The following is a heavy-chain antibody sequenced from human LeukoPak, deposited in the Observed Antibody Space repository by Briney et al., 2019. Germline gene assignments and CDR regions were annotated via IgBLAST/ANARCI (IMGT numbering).Heavy chain of an antibody. J-gene: IGHJ4*02. CDR2: IHPEGNEK. V-gene: IGHV3-7*04. Sequence: PGGSLRLSCLLSGFTFSKFWMSWVRQAPGRGLEWVANIHPEGNEKYHVESVKGRFTISRDNAKNLLFLQMNGLRVEDTAVYYCARGDDFSGDHWGQGTLVTVSS. D-gene: IGHD1-1*01. CDR1: GFTFSKFW. CDR3: ARGDDFSGDH.